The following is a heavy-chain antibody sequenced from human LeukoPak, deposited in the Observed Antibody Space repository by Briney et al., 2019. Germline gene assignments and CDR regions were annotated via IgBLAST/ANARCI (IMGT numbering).Heavy chain of an antibody. D-gene: IGHD3-10*01. CDR3: ARQIPYGSGSPSNWFDP. V-gene: IGHV4-39*01. Sequence: PSETLSLTCTVSGGSISSSSYYWGWIRQPPGKGLEWIGSIYYSGSTYYNPSLKSRVTISVDTSKNQFSLKLSSVTAADTAVYYCARQIPYGSGSPSNWFDPWGQGTLVTVSS. CDR2: IYYSGST. CDR1: GGSISSSSYY. J-gene: IGHJ5*02.